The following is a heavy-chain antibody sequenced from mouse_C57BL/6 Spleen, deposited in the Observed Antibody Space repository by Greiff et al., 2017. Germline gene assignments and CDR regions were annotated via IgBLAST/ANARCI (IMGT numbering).Heavy chain of an antibody. J-gene: IGHJ1*03. CDR2: ISDGGSYT. V-gene: IGHV5-4*01. CDR1: GFTFSSYA. CDR3: ARDDYGSSYGWYFDV. Sequence: DVMLVESGGGLVKPGGSLKLSCAASGFTFSSYAMSWVRQTPEKRLEWVATISDGGSYTYYPDNVKGRFTISRDNAKNNLYLQMSHLKSEDTAMYYCARDDYGSSYGWYFDVWGTGTTVTVSS. D-gene: IGHD1-1*01.